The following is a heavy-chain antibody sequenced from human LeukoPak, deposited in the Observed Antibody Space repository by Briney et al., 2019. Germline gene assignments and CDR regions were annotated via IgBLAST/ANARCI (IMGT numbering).Heavy chain of an antibody. CDR2: INNGAGAT. Sequence: GGSLRLSCQASGFIFTDYAMSWVRQAPGKGLEWVSSINNGAGATFFADSVKGRFTISRDDSRGMVYLQMNSLTAEDTAVYYCARSGLATCHYWGQGTLVTVSS. CDR1: GFIFTDYA. CDR3: ARSGLATCHY. D-gene: IGHD3-10*01. V-gene: IGHV3-23*01. J-gene: IGHJ4*02.